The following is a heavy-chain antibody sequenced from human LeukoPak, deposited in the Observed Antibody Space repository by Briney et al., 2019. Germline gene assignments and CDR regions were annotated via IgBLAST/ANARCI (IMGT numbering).Heavy chain of an antibody. CDR3: ARQLYYDSSGYYY. CDR2: ISGSSSYI. D-gene: IGHD3-22*01. J-gene: IGHJ4*02. V-gene: IGHV3-21*06. CDR1: GFTFSSYS. Sequence: PGGSLRLSCAASGFTFSSYSMNWVRRAPGKGLEWVSSISGSSSYIYYADSVKGRFTISRDNAKNSLYLQMNSLRAEDTAVYYCARQLYYDSSGYYYWGQGTLVTVSS.